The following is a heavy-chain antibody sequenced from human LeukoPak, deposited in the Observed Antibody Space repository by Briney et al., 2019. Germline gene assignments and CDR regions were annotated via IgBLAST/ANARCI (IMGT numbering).Heavy chain of an antibody. CDR2: IYSGGST. V-gene: IGHV3-66*01. CDR3: ARGQTTVTTYVAFDI. J-gene: IGHJ3*02. CDR1: GFTVSSNY. D-gene: IGHD4-17*01. Sequence: GGSLRLSCAASGFTVSSNYMSWVRQAPGKGLEWVSVIYSGGSTYYADSVKGRYTISRDNSKNTLYLQMNSLRAEDTAVYYCARGQTTVTTYVAFDIWGQGTMVTVSS.